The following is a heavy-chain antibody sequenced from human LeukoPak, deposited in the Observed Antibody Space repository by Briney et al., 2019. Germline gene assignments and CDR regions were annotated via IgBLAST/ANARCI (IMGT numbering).Heavy chain of an antibody. CDR1: VGSFSSYY. CDR2: INHSGST. V-gene: IGHV4-34*01. D-gene: IGHD3-10*01. CDR3: ARGYYGSGSHCCHMDV. Sequence: SETLSLTCAVYVGSFSSYYWSWIRQPPGKGLERIGEINHSGSTNYNSSLKSRVTISVDTSKNQFSLKLSSVTAADTAVYYCARGYYGSGSHCCHMDVWGKGTTITVS. J-gene: IGHJ6*03.